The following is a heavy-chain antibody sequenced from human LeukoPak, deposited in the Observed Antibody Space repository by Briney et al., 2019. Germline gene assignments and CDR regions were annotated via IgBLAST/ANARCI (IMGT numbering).Heavy chain of an antibody. CDR2: ISYSGST. Sequence: PSETLSLTCTVSGGSISSHYWSWTRQPPGKGLEWIGSISYSGSTTYNPSLKGRVTISVDTSKNQFPLMLSSVSAADTAVYYCARRYCSGGSCYSAFDYWGQGTLVAVSS. V-gene: IGHV4-59*08. J-gene: IGHJ4*02. CDR3: ARRYCSGGSCYSAFDY. CDR1: GGSISSHY. D-gene: IGHD2-15*01.